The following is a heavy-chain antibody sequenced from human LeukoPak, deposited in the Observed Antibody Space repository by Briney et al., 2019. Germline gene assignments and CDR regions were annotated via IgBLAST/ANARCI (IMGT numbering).Heavy chain of an antibody. Sequence: SETLSLTCTVSGGSISSGDYYWSWIRQPPGKGLEWIGYIYYSGSTYHNPSLKSRVTISVDTSKNQFSLKLSSVTAADTAVYYCARDSSGWPRDAFDIWGQGTMVTVSS. CDR1: GGSISSGDYY. CDR3: ARDSSGWPRDAFDI. CDR2: IYYSGST. V-gene: IGHV4-30-4*08. J-gene: IGHJ3*02. D-gene: IGHD6-19*01.